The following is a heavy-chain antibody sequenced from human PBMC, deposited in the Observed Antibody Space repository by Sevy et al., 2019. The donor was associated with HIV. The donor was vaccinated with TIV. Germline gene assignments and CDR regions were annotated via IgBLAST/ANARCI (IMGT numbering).Heavy chain of an antibody. V-gene: IGHV3-23*01. Sequence: GGSLRLSCAASGFTFSSYAMSWVRQAPGKGLEWVSAISGSGGSTYYADSVKGRFTISRDNSKNTLYLQMNSLRAEDTAVHYCAKDQEAMKYYFDYWGQGTLVTVSS. J-gene: IGHJ4*02. CDR1: GFTFSSYA. CDR2: ISGSGGST. CDR3: AKDQEAMKYYFDY.